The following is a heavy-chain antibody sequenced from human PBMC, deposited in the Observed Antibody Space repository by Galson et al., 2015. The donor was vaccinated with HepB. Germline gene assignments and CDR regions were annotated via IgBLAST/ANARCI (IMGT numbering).Heavy chain of an antibody. D-gene: IGHD6-19*01. CDR2: ISSNGGST. V-gene: IGHV3-64D*06. CDR3: VKDRLITGPPKVYSSGWWPNTHDRNAFDV. Sequence: SLRLSCAASGFTFSSYAMHWVRQAPGKGLEYVSAISSNGGSTYYADSVKGRFTISRDNSKNTLYLQMSSLRAEDTAVYYCVKDRLITGPPKVYSSGWWPNTHDRNAFDVWGQGTMVTVSS. CDR1: GFTFSSYA. J-gene: IGHJ3*01.